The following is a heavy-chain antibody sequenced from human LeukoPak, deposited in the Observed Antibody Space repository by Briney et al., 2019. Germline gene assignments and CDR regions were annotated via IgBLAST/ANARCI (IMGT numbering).Heavy chain of an antibody. CDR1: GFTFSSYS. J-gene: IGHJ6*04. CDR3: AELGITMIGGV. V-gene: IGHV3-21*01. CDR2: ISSSSSYI. Sequence: GGSLRLSCAASGFTFSSYSMNWVRQAPGKGLEWVSSISSSSSYIYYTDSVKGRFTISRDNAKKSLYLQMNSLRAEDTAVYYCAELGITMIGGVWGKGTTVTISS. D-gene: IGHD3-10*02.